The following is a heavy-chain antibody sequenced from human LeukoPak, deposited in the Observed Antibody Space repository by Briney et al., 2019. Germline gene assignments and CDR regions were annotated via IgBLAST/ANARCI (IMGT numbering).Heavy chain of an antibody. CDR1: GGSISSGGHY. CDR2: ISSTGST. Sequence: PSQTLSLTCTVSGGSISSGGHYWSWIRQPAGKGLEYLGRISSTGSTNYNPSLRSRVTISADTSKNHFSLKLTSVTAADTAVYYCGSRRTAMFGVIKGPIDYWGQGTLVTVSS. D-gene: IGHD3-3*01. CDR3: GSRRTAMFGVIKGPIDY. V-gene: IGHV4-61*02. J-gene: IGHJ4*02.